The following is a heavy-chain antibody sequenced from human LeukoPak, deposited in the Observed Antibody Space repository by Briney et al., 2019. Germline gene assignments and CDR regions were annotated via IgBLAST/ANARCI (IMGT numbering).Heavy chain of an antibody. CDR1: GYSISSGYY. V-gene: IGHV4-38-2*02. CDR2: IYHSGST. CDR3: AREGLGELTLDC. Sequence: PSETLSLTCTVYGYSISSGYYWGWIRPPPGKGLEWIGSIYHSGSTYYNPSLKSRVTISVDTSKNQFSLKLSSVTAADTAVYYCAREGLGELTLDCWGQGTLVTVSS. D-gene: IGHD3-16*01. J-gene: IGHJ4*02.